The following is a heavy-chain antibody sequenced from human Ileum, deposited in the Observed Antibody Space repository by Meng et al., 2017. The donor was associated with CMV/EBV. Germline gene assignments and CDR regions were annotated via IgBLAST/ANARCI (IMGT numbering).Heavy chain of an antibody. CDR3: ARENWIDGY. CDR2: INHRGLT. CDR1: AGSFSGYY. Sequence: LSLTCAVYAGSFSGYYWPWIRQSPGKRLDWIGEINHRGLTQYNPSLKSRVTISVDTFKHQLSLRLSSVTAADTAVYYCARENWIDGYWGQGTLVTVSS. J-gene: IGHJ4*02. V-gene: IGHV4-34*01. D-gene: IGHD1-1*01.